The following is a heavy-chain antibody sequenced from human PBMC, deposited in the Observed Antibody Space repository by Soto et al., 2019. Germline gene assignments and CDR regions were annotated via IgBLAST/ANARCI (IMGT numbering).Heavy chain of an antibody. CDR1: GGTFSSYA. J-gene: IGHJ4*02. CDR2: IIPIFGTA. D-gene: IGHD2-15*01. V-gene: IGHV1-69*01. Sequence: QVQLVQSGAEVKKPGSSVKVSCKASGGTFSSYAISWVRQAPGQGLEWMGGIIPIFGTASYAQKFQGRVTITADESTSAAYMELSSLRSDDTAVYYCAVRRYCSGGTCPDYFDYWGPGTLVTVSS. CDR3: AVRRYCSGGTCPDYFDY.